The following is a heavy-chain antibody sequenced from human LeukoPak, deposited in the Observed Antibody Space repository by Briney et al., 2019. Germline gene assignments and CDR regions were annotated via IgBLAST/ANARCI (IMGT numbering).Heavy chain of an antibody. Sequence: GGSLRLSCAASGFTFSSYAMSWVRQAPGKGLEWVSAISGSGGSTYYADSVKGRFTISSDNSKNTLYLQMNSLRAEDTAVYYCAKGDCSSTSCYIWFDPWGQGTLVTVSS. CDR3: AKGDCSSTSCYIWFDP. CDR1: GFTFSSYA. V-gene: IGHV3-23*01. J-gene: IGHJ5*02. CDR2: ISGSGGST. D-gene: IGHD2-2*02.